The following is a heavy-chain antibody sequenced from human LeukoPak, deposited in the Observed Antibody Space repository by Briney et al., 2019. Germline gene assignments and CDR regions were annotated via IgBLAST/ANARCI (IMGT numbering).Heavy chain of an antibody. Sequence: GGSLRLSCAASGFTFSSYAMSWVRQAPGKGLEWVSAISGSGGSTYYADSVKGRFTISRDNSKSTLYLQMNSLRAEDTAVYYCAKDPGEYYDFWSGYPYRNVDNWFDPWGQGTLVTVSS. J-gene: IGHJ5*02. D-gene: IGHD3-3*01. CDR2: ISGSGGST. CDR1: GFTFSSYA. V-gene: IGHV3-23*01. CDR3: AKDPGEYYDFWSGYPYRNVDNWFDP.